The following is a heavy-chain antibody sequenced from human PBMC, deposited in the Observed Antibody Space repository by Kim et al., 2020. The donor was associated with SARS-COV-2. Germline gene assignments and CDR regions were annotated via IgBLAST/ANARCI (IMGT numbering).Heavy chain of an antibody. CDR3: ASVPRSPPYYYYYMDV. CDR1: GGSISSGGYY. V-gene: IGHV4-31*03. J-gene: IGHJ6*03. Sequence: SETLSLTCTVSGGSISSGGYYWSWIRQHPGKGLEWIGYIYYSGSTYYNPSLKSRVTISVDTSKNQFSLKLSSVTAADTAVYYCASVPRSPPYYYYYMDVWGKGTTVTVSS. CDR2: IYYSGST. D-gene: IGHD3-10*02.